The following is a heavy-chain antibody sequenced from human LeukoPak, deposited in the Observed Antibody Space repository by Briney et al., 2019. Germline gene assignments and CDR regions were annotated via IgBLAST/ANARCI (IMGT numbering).Heavy chain of an antibody. CDR3: AEGTAAAYFDY. J-gene: IGHJ4*02. CDR2: ISWNSGSI. D-gene: IGHD6-13*01. Sequence: GGSLRLSCAASGFTFDDYAMHWVRQAPGKGLEWVSGISWNSGSIGYADSVKGRFTISRDNAKNSLYLQMNSLRAEDTALYYCAEGTAAAYFDYWGQGTLVTVSS. CDR1: GFTFDDYA. V-gene: IGHV3-9*01.